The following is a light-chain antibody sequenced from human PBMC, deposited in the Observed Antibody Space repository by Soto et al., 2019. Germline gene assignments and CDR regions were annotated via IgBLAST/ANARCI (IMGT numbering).Light chain of an antibody. Sequence: DIQMTQSPSTLTASVGDRVTITCRASQSVTNFLAWYQQKPGKAPKLLIYDASTLEDGVPSRFSGSGSGTQFTLTISSVQPHDYATYYCQQYNDWSSRFGQGTKLEIK. V-gene: IGKV1-5*01. CDR1: QSVTNF. CDR2: DAS. J-gene: IGKJ2*03. CDR3: QQYNDWSSR.